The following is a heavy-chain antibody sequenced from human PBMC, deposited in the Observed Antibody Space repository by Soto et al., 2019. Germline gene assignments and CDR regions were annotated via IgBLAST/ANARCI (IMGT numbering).Heavy chain of an antibody. Sequence: GESLKISCAASGFTFSSYAMSWVRQAPGKGLEWVSAISGSGGGTYYADSVKGRFTISRDNSKNMLYLQMNCLRAEDTAVYYCAKGGHCSGGSCYPYYYYYMDVWGKGTTVTVSS. CDR2: ISGSGGGT. CDR1: GFTFSSYA. V-gene: IGHV3-23*01. CDR3: AKGGHCSGGSCYPYYYYYMDV. D-gene: IGHD2-15*01. J-gene: IGHJ6*03.